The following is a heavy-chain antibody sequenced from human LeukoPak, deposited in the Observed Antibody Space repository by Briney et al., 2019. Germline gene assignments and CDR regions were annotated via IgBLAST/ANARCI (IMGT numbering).Heavy chain of an antibody. J-gene: IGHJ4*02. D-gene: IGHD2-2*01. CDR1: GGSISSYY. V-gene: IGHV4-4*07. Sequence: SETLSLTCTVSGGSISSYYWSWIRQPAGKGLEWIGRIYTSGSTNYNPSLKSRVTISVDKSKNQFSLKLSSVTAADTAVYYCARRWMDQLSLFWGQGTLVTVSS. CDR3: ARRWMDQLSLF. CDR2: IYTSGST.